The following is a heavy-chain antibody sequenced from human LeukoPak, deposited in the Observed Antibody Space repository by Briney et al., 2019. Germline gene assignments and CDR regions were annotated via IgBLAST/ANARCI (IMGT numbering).Heavy chain of an antibody. CDR2: ISYDGSNK. D-gene: IGHD3-10*01. CDR1: GFTFSSYA. Sequence: PGGSLRLSCAASGFTFSSYAMHWVRQAPGKGLEWVAVISYDGSNKYYADSVKGRFTISRDNSKNTLYLQMNSLRAEDTAVYYCATETMVRGVKDGLYYYGMDVWGQGTTVTVSS. V-gene: IGHV3-30-3*01. CDR3: ATETMVRGVKDGLYYYGMDV. J-gene: IGHJ6*02.